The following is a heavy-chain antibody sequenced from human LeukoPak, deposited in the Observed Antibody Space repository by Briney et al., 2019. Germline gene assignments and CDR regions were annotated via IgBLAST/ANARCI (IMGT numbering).Heavy chain of an antibody. CDR1: GFTFSSYA. CDR3: ARGNSSSWPLDY. V-gene: IGHV3-23*01. CDR2: ISGSGGST. Sequence: GGSLRLSCAASGFTFSSYAMSWVRQAPGKGLEWVSAISGSGGSTYYADSVKGRFTISGDNSKNTLYLQMNSLRAEDTAVYYCARGNSSSWPLDYWGQGTLVTVSS. J-gene: IGHJ4*02. D-gene: IGHD6-13*01.